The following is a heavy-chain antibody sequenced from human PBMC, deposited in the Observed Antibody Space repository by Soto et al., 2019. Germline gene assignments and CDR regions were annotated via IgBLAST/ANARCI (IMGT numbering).Heavy chain of an antibody. V-gene: IGHV1-69*01. CDR1: GGTFSSYA. CDR3: ARSVVAVDRYEY. Sequence: QVQLVQSGAEVKKPGSSVKVSCKASGGTFSSYAISWVQQAPGQGLEWMGGIIPIFGTANYAQKFQGRVTITADQSMSTAYMELSSLRSEDTAVYYCARSVVAVDRYEYWGQGTLITVSS. J-gene: IGHJ4*02. CDR2: IIPIFGTA. D-gene: IGHD2-21*01.